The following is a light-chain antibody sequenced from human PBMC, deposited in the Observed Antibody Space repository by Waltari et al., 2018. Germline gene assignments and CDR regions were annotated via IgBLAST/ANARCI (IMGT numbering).Light chain of an antibody. CDR1: QDIRNS. CDR3: QQYYSAPQT. Sequence: DIQMTQSPSSLSASVGDRVSITCRASQDIRNSLAWYQQKPGKAPKLLLYAASRLESGVPSMFSGGGSGTDYTLTLSSLQPEDFATYYCQQYYSAPQTFGQGTRVEIK. CDR2: AAS. J-gene: IGKJ1*01. V-gene: IGKV1-NL1*01.